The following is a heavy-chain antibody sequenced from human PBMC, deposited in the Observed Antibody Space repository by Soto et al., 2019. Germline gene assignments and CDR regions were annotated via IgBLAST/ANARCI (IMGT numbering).Heavy chain of an antibody. D-gene: IGHD3-16*01. J-gene: IGHJ4*02. CDR3: ARGAWGSIHDH. CDR2: ISGSGDAT. V-gene: IGHV3-23*01. CDR1: GFTFSSYG. Sequence: EVQLLESGGGLVQPGGSLRLSCGASGFTFSSYGMSWVRQGPGQGLEWVADISGSGDATHYADSVKGYFTISRDNSKNTLFLQMNSLRAEDTAIYYCARGAWGSIHDHWGQGTLVIVSS.